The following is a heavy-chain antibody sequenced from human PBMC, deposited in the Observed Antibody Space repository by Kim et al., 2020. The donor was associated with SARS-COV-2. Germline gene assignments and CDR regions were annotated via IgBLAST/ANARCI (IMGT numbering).Heavy chain of an antibody. CDR1: GYTFTSYA. D-gene: IGHD6-13*01. J-gene: IGHJ6*01. CDR2: INAGNGNT. Sequence: ASVKVSCKASGYTFTSYAMHWVRQAPGQRLEWMGWINAGNGNTKYSQKFQGRVTITRDTSASTAYMELSSLRSEDTAVYYCARDPNSAAAGVGYYYGMDVWGQETTVTVSS. CDR3: ARDPNSAAAGVGYYYGMDV. V-gene: IGHV1-3*01.